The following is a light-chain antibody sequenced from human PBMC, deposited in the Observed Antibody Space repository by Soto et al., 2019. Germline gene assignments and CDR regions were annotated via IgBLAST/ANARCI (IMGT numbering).Light chain of an antibody. CDR2: DVT. V-gene: IGLV2-11*01. CDR1: SSDVGGYNF. Sequence: QSALTQPRSVSGSPGQSVTISCTGTSSDVGGYNFVSWYQQHPGKAPKFMIYDVTKRPSGVPDRFSGSKSGNTASLTISGLQAEDEADYYCCSYVGSYTSYVFGTGTNLTV. CDR3: CSYVGSYTSYV. J-gene: IGLJ1*01.